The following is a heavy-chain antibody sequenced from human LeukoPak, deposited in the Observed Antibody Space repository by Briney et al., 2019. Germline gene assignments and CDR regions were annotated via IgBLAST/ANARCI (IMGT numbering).Heavy chain of an antibody. J-gene: IGHJ6*03. D-gene: IGHD5-18*01. CDR3: ARINEYTYGYYYYYYMDV. V-gene: IGHV4-4*07. CDR1: GGSISSYY. Sequence: PSETLSLTCTVSGGSISSYYWSWIRQPAGKGLEWIGRIYTSGSTNYNPSLKSRVTMSVDTSKNQFSLKLRSVTAADTAVYYCARINEYTYGYYYYYYMDVWGKGTTVTVSS. CDR2: IYTSGST.